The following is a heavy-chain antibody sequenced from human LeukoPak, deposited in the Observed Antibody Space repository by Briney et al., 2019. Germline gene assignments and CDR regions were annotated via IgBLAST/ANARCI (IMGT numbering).Heavy chain of an antibody. Sequence: PSETLSLTCTVSGGSISSYYWSWIRQPPGKGLEWIGYIYYSGSTNYNPSLKSRVTMSVDTSKSQLSLKLSSVTAADTAVYYCARQGRGVGAGSDYWGQGTLVTVSS. V-gene: IGHV4-59*08. D-gene: IGHD1-26*01. J-gene: IGHJ4*02. CDR3: ARQGRGVGAGSDY. CDR1: GGSISSYY. CDR2: IYYSGST.